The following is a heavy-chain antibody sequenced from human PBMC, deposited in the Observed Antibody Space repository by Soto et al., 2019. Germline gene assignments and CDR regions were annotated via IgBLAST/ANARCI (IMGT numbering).Heavy chain of an antibody. Sequence: GSVKVCWKASGYPSTTHDSNLERQATGHGLEWMGWINPNSGNIGYAQRFQGRVTMTRDTAIRTAYMEVSSLRSDDTAVYYRARGRASGSYYLLDDWGQGPLFPVYS. V-gene: IGHV1-8*01. J-gene: IGHJ4*02. CDR2: INPNSGNI. CDR3: ARGRASGSYYLLDD. CDR1: GYPSTTHD. D-gene: IGHD3-10*01.